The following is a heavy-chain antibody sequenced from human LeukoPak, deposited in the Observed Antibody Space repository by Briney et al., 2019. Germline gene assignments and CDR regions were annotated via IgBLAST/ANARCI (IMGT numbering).Heavy chain of an antibody. CDR1: GGSISSSSYY. Sequence: PSETLSLTCTVSGGSISSSSYYWGWIRQPPGKGLEWIGSIYYSGSTYYNPSLKSRVTISVDTSKNQFSLKLSSVTAADTAVYYCAGLAAAAPDAFDIWGQGTMVTVSS. D-gene: IGHD6-13*01. CDR3: AGLAAAAPDAFDI. CDR2: IYYSGST. V-gene: IGHV4-39*07. J-gene: IGHJ3*02.